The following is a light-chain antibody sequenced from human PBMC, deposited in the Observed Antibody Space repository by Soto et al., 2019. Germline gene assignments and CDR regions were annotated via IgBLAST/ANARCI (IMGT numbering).Light chain of an antibody. V-gene: IGKV3-20*01. CDR2: ATS. Sequence: EIVLTQSPGTLSLSPGERAPLSCRASQSVDSTYLAWYQQKPGQAPRLLIFATSSRAAGVPDRFSGSGSGTDFTLTISRLEPEDFAVYYCQQYDTSPPLYTFGQGTKLDIK. CDR1: QSVDSTY. CDR3: QQYDTSPPLYT. J-gene: IGKJ2*01.